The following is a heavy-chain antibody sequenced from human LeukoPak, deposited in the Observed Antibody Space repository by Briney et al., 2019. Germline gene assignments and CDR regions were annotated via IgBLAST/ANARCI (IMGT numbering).Heavy chain of an antibody. Sequence: GASVKVSCKASGGTFSSHAIAWVRQAPGQGPEWMGGIIPIFGTANYARKFQGRVTITTDESTSTAYMELSSLRSEDTAVYYCLCESRFGYYFDYWGQGTLVTVSS. CDR2: IIPIFGTA. V-gene: IGHV1-69*05. J-gene: IGHJ4*02. CDR3: LCESRFGYYFDY. D-gene: IGHD3-10*01. CDR1: GGTFSSHA.